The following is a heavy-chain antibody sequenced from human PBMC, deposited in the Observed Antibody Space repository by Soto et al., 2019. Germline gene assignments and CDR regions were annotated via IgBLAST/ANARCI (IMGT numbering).Heavy chain of an antibody. D-gene: IGHD3-10*01. V-gene: IGHV6-1*01. J-gene: IGHJ6*02. CDR2: TYYRSKWYN. CDR3: ARDRSLHYYGSGSYFALGMDV. Sequence: SQTPSLTCAISGDSVSSNSAAWNWIRQSPSRGLEWLGRTYYRSKWYNDYAVSVKSRITINPDTSKNQFSLQLNSVTPEDTAVYYCARDRSLHYYGSGSYFALGMDVWGQGTTVTVSS. CDR1: GDSVSSNSAA.